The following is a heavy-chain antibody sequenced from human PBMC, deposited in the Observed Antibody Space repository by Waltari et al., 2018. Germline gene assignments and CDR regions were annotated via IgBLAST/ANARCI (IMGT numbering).Heavy chain of an antibody. Sequence: QVQLQESGPGLVKASETLSLTCTVSGYSITSGYHWGWIRQPPGKGLEWIGSIYRSGINYYNPSRKSRVTISVDTSKNQFSLKLSSVTAADTAVYYCARVDWLFDYWGQGILVTVSS. D-gene: IGHD3-9*01. CDR2: IYRSGIN. V-gene: IGHV4-38-2*02. CDR1: GYSITSGYH. CDR3: ARVDWLFDY. J-gene: IGHJ4*02.